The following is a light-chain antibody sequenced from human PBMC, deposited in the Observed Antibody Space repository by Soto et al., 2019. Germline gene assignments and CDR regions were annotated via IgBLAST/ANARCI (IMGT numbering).Light chain of an antibody. Sequence: ETVLTQSPATLSLSPGERATLSCRASRSISTYLAWYQQKPGQAPRLLIYEALNRATGIPDRFSGSGSGTDFTLTISRLEPEDFAVYYCQQFSSYPLTFGGGTKVDIK. CDR2: EAL. CDR1: RSISTY. V-gene: IGKV3-11*01. J-gene: IGKJ4*01. CDR3: QQFSSYPLT.